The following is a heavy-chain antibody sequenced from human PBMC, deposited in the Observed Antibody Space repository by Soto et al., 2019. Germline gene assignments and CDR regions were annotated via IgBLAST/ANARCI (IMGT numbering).Heavy chain of an antibody. V-gene: IGHV4-39*01. Sequence: QPLPWVLAGLGSIYYSGSTYYNPSLKSRVTISVDTSKNQFSLKLSSVTAADTAVYYCARHSPEYSSSWAKLNIYYYYYYMDVWGKGTTVTVSS. CDR2: IYYSGST. D-gene: IGHD6-13*01. CDR3: ARHSPEYSSSWAKLNIYYYYYYMDV. J-gene: IGHJ6*03.